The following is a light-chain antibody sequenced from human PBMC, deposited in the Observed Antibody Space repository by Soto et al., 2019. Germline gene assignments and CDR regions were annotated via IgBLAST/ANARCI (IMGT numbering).Light chain of an antibody. CDR3: HQYAVSPST. V-gene: IGKV3-20*01. J-gene: IGKJ1*01. CDR2: GAA. Sequence: EIVLTQSPGTLSLSPGERDTLSCRASQTVTSNYLAWYQRKPGQAPRLLIYGAASRAPDIPDRFSGSGSGTDFTLNITRLDPEDLAVYFCHQYAVSPSTFGQGTKVEIQ. CDR1: QTVTSNY.